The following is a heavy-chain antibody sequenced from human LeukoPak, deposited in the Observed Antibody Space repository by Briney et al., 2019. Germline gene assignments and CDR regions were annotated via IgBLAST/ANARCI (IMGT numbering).Heavy chain of an antibody. CDR1: GGSISTYY. V-gene: IGHV4-59*12. CDR3: ALQPLDDAFDI. J-gene: IGHJ3*02. CDR2: IYYSGST. Sequence: SETLSLTCTVSGGSISTYYWIWIRQPPGKGLECIGYIYYSGSTNYNPSLKSRVTISVDTSKNQFSLKLSSVTAADTAVYYCALQPLDDAFDIWGQGTMVTVSS.